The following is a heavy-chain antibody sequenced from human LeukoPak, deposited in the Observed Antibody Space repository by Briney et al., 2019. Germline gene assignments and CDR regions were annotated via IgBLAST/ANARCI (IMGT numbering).Heavy chain of an antibody. Sequence: ASVKVSCKASGYTFTSYYMHWVRQAPGQGLEWMGIINPSGGSTSYAHKFQGRVTMTRDTSTSTVYMELSSLRSAATAVYYCARAYCGGDCYSLSFQHWGQGTLVTVSS. CDR3: ARAYCGGDCYSLSFQH. D-gene: IGHD2-21*02. J-gene: IGHJ1*01. CDR1: GYTFTSYY. V-gene: IGHV1-46*01. CDR2: INPSGGST.